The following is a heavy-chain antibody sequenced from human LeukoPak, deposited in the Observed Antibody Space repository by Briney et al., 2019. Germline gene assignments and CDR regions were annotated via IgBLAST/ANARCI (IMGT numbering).Heavy chain of an antibody. CDR2: ISHRGSP. CDR3: ARDGGFYYTASPNSWFDP. D-gene: IGHD2-15*01. J-gene: IGHJ5*02. CDR1: GYSISSDYC. V-gene: IGHV4-38-2*02. Sequence: SETLSLTCIVSGYSISSDYCWGWIRQAPGKGLEWIGSISHRGSPYYNPSLQSRVTMSADTPNNHFSLRLSSVTAADTAVYYCARDGGFYYTASPNSWFDPWGQGVLVTVSS.